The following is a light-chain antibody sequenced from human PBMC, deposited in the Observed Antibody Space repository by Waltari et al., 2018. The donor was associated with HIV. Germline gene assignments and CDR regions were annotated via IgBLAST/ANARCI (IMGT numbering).Light chain of an antibody. CDR2: DTY. CDR3: ATWDNSLSIGV. CDR1: SPDIGSYS. J-gene: IGLJ3*02. V-gene: IGLV1-51*01. Sequence: QSVLTQPPSVSPAPGQQVTISCPGSSPDIGSYSVSWYQQFPGTAPRRLIVDTYKRPSGIPDRFSASKSGTSATLDITGLQTGDEADYYCATWDNSLSIGVFGGGTKLTVL.